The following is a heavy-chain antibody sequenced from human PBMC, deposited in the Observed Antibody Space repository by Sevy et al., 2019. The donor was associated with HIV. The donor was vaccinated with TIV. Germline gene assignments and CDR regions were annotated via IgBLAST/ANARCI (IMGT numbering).Heavy chain of an antibody. D-gene: IGHD6-6*01. CDR1: GYTFTSYY. V-gene: IGHV1-46*03. Sequence: ASVKVSCKASGYTFTSYYMHWVRQAPGQGLEWMGIINPSGGSTSYAQKFQGRVTMTRDMSTSTVYMELSSLRSEDTAVYYCAREGSSSSKFTWFDPWGQGTLVTVSS. J-gene: IGHJ5*02. CDR2: INPSGGST. CDR3: AREGSSSSKFTWFDP.